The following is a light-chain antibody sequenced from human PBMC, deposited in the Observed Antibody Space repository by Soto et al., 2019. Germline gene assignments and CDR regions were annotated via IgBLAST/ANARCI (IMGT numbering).Light chain of an antibody. CDR2: KSS. J-gene: IGKJ1*01. CDR3: QHYNSYSEA. CDR1: QTISSW. Sequence: DIQMTQSPSTLSGSVGDRVTITCRASQTISSWLAWYQQKPGKAPKLLIYKSSTLKSGVPSRFSGSGSGTEFTLTISSLQPDDFATYYCQHYNSYSEAFGQATKVE. V-gene: IGKV1-5*03.